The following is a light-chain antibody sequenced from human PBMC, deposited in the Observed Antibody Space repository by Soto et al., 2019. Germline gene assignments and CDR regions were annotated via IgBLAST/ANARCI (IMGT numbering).Light chain of an antibody. CDR2: DAS. CDR3: QQRSHWPGT. Sequence: EIVLTQSPATLSLSPGERATLSCRASQSVSSYLAWYQQKPGQAPRLLIYDASNRATGIPARFSGSGSGTDFTLTISSLEPEDYAVYYCQQRSHWPGTFGQGTKV. V-gene: IGKV3-11*01. CDR1: QSVSSY. J-gene: IGKJ1*01.